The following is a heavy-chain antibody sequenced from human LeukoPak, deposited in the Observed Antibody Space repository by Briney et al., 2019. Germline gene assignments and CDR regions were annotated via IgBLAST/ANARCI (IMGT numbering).Heavy chain of an antibody. D-gene: IGHD5-18*01. CDR3: ARDGGYSYGYGFDY. CDR2: IYSGGST. CDR1: GFIVSNNY. Sequence: GGSLRLSCAASGFIVSNNYMSWVRQAPGKGLEWVSVIYSGGSTYYAGSVKGRFTISSDNSKNTLYLQMNSLRAEDTAVYYCARDGGYSYGYGFDYWGQGTLVTVSS. J-gene: IGHJ4*02. V-gene: IGHV3-53*01.